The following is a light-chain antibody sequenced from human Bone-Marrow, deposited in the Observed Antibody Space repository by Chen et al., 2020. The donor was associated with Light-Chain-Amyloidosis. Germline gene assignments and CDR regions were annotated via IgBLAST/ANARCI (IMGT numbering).Light chain of an antibody. Sequence: SYVLTQPSSVSVAPGQTATIACGGNNIGSTSVHWYQQTPVQAPLLVVYDDSDRPSGVPERFSFCNSGNTATLTISGVEDGEAADYYCQVWDSSSDRPVFGGGTKLTVL. V-gene: IGLV3-21*02. CDR2: DDS. J-gene: IGLJ3*02. CDR3: QVWDSSSDRPV. CDR1: NIGSTS.